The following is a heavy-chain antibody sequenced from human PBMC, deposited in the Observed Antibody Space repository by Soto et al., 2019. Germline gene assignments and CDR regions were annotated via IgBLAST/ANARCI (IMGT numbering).Heavy chain of an antibody. CDR3: ARDHPIHYGVLDY. Sequence: GGSLRLSCAASGFTFSSYAMHWVRQAPGKGLEWVAVISYDGSNKYYADSVKGRFTISRDNSKNTLYLQMNSLRAEDTAVYYCARDHPIHYGVLDYWGQGTLVTVSS. D-gene: IGHD4-17*01. J-gene: IGHJ4*02. V-gene: IGHV3-30-3*01. CDR2: ISYDGSNK. CDR1: GFTFSSYA.